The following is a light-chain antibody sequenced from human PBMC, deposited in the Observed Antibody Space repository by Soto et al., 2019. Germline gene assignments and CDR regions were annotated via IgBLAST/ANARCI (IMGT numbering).Light chain of an antibody. Sequence: SYELTQPPSVSVAPGKTARISCARIDIGSKSVHWYQQKPGQAPVLVIYYDSARPSGIPERFSGSNAGNTATLTISTVEAGDEADYYCQVWDRRGDHRVVFGGGTKLSVL. J-gene: IGLJ3*02. V-gene: IGLV3-21*04. CDR2: YDS. CDR3: QVWDRRGDHRVV. CDR1: DIGSKS.